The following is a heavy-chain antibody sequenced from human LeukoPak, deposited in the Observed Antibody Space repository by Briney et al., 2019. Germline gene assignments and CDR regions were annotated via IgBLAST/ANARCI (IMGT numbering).Heavy chain of an antibody. CDR2: INPNSDGT. CDR3: AREDVSSRYYYDSSGYFLGY. J-gene: IGHJ4*02. D-gene: IGHD3-22*01. Sequence: GASVKVFCKASGYTFTGYYIHWVPQASGQGLEYMRRINPNSDGTNYAQKFQGRVTMTRDTSISTAYMELSRLRSDDTAVYYCAREDVSSRYYYDSSGYFLGYWGQGTLVTVSS. CDR1: GYTFTGYY. V-gene: IGHV1-2*02.